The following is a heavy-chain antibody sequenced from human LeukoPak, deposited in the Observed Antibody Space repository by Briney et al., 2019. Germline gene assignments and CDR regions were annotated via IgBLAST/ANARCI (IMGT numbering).Heavy chain of an antibody. CDR3: ARDLGGGILTRLDY. V-gene: IGHV3-33*01. CDR1: GFTFSSYG. D-gene: IGHD3-9*01. J-gene: IGHJ4*02. Sequence: GRSLRLSCAASGFTFSSYGMHWVRQAPGKGLEWVAVIWYDGSNKYYADSVKGRFTISRDNSKNTLYLQMNSLRAEDTAVYYCARDLGGGILTRLDYWGQGTLVTVSS. CDR2: IWYDGSNK.